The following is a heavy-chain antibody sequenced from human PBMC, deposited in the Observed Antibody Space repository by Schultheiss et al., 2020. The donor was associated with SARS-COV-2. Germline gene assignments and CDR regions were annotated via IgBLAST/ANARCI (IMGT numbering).Heavy chain of an antibody. J-gene: IGHJ3*02. D-gene: IGHD2-21*02. CDR3: ARESYCGGDCPLGAFDI. CDR2: IYYSGST. Sequence: SETLSLTCTVSGGSISSGGYYWSWIRQHPGKGLEWIGYIYYSGSTYYNPSLKSRVTISVDTSKNQFSLKLSSVTAADTAVYYCARESYCGGDCPLGAFDIWGQGTMVTVSS. CDR1: GGSISSGGYY. V-gene: IGHV4-31*03.